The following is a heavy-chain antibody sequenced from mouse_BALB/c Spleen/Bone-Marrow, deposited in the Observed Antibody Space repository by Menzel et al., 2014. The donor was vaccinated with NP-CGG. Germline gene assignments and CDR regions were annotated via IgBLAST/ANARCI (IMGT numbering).Heavy chain of an antibody. CDR3: ARLGYYGGFAY. J-gene: IGHJ3*01. CDR2: INPNSRTI. D-gene: IGHD2-3*01. CDR1: GFDFSGFW. Sequence: DVKLVESGGGLVQPGGSLKLSCAASGFDFSGFWMGWVRRAPGKGLEWIGEINPNSRTINYTPSLKDRFIISRDNAKNTLYLQMSKVRSEDTALYYCARLGYYGGFAYWGQGTLVTVSA. V-gene: IGHV4-1*02.